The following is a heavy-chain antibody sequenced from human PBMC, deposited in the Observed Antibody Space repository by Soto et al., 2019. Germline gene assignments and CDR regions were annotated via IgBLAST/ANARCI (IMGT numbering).Heavy chain of an antibody. Sequence: QVQLVESGGGVVQPGRSLRLSCAASGFSFSKYGMHWVRQAPGKGLEWVAEMSDDGSKKYYGDSVKGRFTISRDNSKNTLYLLMDSLGPEDTAMYYCAKELRETGGYYFDCWGQGTLVTVSS. D-gene: IGHD3-16*01. CDR1: GFSFSKYG. CDR2: MSDDGSKK. CDR3: AKELRETGGYYFDC. J-gene: IGHJ4*02. V-gene: IGHV3-30*18.